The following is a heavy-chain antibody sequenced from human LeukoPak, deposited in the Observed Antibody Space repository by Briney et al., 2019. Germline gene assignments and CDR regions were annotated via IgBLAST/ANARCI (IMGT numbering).Heavy chain of an antibody. CDR3: AREGYDFWSGYYGGYYYYMDV. CDR1: GYTFTSYD. J-gene: IGHJ6*03. CDR2: MNPNSGNT. Sequence: GASVKVSCKASGYTFTSYDINWVRQATGQGLEWMGWMNPNSGNTGYAQKFQGRVTITRNTSISTAYMELSSLRSEDTAVYYCAREGYDFWSGYYGGYYYYMDVWGKGTTVTVSS. D-gene: IGHD3-3*01. V-gene: IGHV1-8*03.